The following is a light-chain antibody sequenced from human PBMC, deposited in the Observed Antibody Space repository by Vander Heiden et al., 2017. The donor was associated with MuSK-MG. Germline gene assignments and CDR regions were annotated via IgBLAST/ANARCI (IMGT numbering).Light chain of an antibody. CDR1: QSLLHSNGYNY. CDR2: LGS. J-gene: IGKJ5*01. CDR3: MQALQTPIT. Sequence: DIVMTQSPLSLPVHPGEPASISCRSSQSLLHSNGYNYLDWYLQKPGQSPQLLIYLGSNRASGVPDRFSGSGSGTDFTLKISRVEAEDVGVYYCMQALQTPITFGQGTRLEIK. V-gene: IGKV2-28*01.